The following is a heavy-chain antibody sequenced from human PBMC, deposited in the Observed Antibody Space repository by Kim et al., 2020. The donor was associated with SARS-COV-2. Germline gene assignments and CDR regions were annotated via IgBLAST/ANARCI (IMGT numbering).Heavy chain of an antibody. V-gene: IGHV3-30*04. D-gene: IGHD5-12*01. CDR3: ARDFSFTGSLYSGYDSRFDY. CDR1: GFTFSSYA. J-gene: IGHJ4*02. Sequence: GGSLRHSCAASGFTFSSYAMHWVRQAPGKGLEWVAVISYDGSNKYYADSVKGRFTISRDNSKNTLYLQMNSLRAEDTAVYYCARDFSFTGSLYSGYDSRFDYWGQGTLVTVSS. CDR2: ISYDGSNK.